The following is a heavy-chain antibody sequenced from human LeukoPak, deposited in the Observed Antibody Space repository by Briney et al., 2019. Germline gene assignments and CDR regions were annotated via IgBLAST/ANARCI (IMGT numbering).Heavy chain of an antibody. CDR2: INPVSGDT. V-gene: IGHV1-2*02. Sequence: EASVKVSCKASGYTFTDYYMHWVRHAPGQRLEWMGWINPVSGDTNYAQKFQGRVTMTRDTSINTAYLELSRLRSDDSAVYYCAKDIPGVEGRWGQGTLVTVSS. CDR1: GYTFTDYY. CDR3: AKDIPGVEGR. J-gene: IGHJ4*02. D-gene: IGHD2-21*01.